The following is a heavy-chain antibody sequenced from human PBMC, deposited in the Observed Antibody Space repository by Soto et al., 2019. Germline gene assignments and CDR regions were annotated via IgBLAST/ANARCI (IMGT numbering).Heavy chain of an antibody. CDR3: ARSPKIARPPDY. CDR2: ISGTSSTM. Sequence: PGGSLRLSCAASGFSFTTYSMNWVRQAPGKGLEWISYISGTSSTMYYADSARGRFTISRDNAKNSLYLQMSSLTADDTAVYYCARSPKIARPPDYWGQGTLVTVSS. D-gene: IGHD3-22*01. V-gene: IGHV3-48*01. CDR1: GFSFTTYS. J-gene: IGHJ4*02.